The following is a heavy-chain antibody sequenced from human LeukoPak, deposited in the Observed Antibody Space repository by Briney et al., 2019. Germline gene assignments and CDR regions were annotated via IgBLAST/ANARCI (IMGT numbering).Heavy chain of an antibody. Sequence: GGSLRLSCAASGFTVSSNYMSWVRQAPGKGLEWVSLMYTGGSTYYADSVKGRFTISRDNAKNSLFLQMNSLRAEDTAVYYCARVLRYCSGGNCYSGGLGYMDVWGKGTTVTISS. CDR3: ARVLRYCSGGNCYSGGLGYMDV. CDR1: GFTVSSNY. CDR2: MYTGGST. D-gene: IGHD2-15*01. J-gene: IGHJ6*03. V-gene: IGHV3-53*01.